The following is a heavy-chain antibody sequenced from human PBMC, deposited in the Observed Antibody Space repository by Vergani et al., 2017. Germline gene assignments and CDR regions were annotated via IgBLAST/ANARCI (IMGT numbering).Heavy chain of an antibody. CDR1: GFTFSSYS. CDR2: ISSSSSYI. Sequence: EVQLVESGGGLVKPGWSLRLSCAASGFTFSSYSMNWVRQAPGKGLEWVSSISSSSSYIYYADSVKGRFTISRDKAKNSLYLQMNSLRAEDTAVYYCARVLVASSGYYLPDYFDYWGQGTLVTVSS. CDR3: ARVLVASSGYYLPDYFDY. D-gene: IGHD3-22*01. J-gene: IGHJ4*02. V-gene: IGHV3-21*01.